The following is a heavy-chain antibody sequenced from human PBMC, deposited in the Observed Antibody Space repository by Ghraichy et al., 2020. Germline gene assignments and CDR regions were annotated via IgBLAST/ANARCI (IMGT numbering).Heavy chain of an antibody. J-gene: IGHJ6*02. CDR2: IYSGSTT. D-gene: IGHD3-22*01. V-gene: IGHV3-53*01. Sequence: GESLNISCGASGLTVRSNYMSWVRQAPGKGLECVSIIYSGSTTYYADSVEGRFTISRDNSKNTLDLQMNSLRAEDMAVYYCTRSRYDSSGSYGHYGMDVWGQGTSVTVSS. CDR3: TRSRYDSSGSYGHYGMDV. CDR1: GLTVRSNY.